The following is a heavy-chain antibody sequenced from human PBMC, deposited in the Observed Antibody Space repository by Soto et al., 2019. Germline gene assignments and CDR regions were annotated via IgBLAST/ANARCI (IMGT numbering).Heavy chain of an antibody. CDR2: IIPIFGTA. D-gene: IGHD7-27*01. Sequence: QVQLVQSGAEVKKPGSSVKVSCKASGGTFSSYAISWVRQAPGQGLEWMGGIIPIFGTANYAQKFQGRVXIXAXXSTSTAYMELSSLRSEDTAVYYCARAHWGSKNFDYWGQGTLVTVSS. V-gene: IGHV1-69*12. CDR3: ARAHWGSKNFDY. J-gene: IGHJ4*02. CDR1: GGTFSSYA.